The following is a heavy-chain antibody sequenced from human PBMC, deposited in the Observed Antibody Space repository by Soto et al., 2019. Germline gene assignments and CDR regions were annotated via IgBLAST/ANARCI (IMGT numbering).Heavy chain of an antibody. CDR2: VVPIFGVT. V-gene: IGHV1-69*13. CDR3: ARPNEGGYSANHHYYYALDV. D-gene: IGHD3-10*01. Sequence: SVKVSCKVSGGIFRSYAISWVRRAPGQGLEWMGGVVPIFGVTNYAQKFQGRITITADESTSTAYMELNTLRSDDTAVYYCARPNEGGYSANHHYYYALDVWGQGTTVTVSS. J-gene: IGHJ6*02. CDR1: GGIFRSYA.